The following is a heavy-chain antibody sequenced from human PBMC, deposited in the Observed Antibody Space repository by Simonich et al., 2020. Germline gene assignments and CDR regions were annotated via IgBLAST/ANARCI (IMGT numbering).Heavy chain of an antibody. Sequence: QVQLQESGPGLVKPSETLSLTCAVSGYSISSGYYWGWIRQPPGKGLEWIGSIYHSGSTYDNQSLKSLVTISVDTSKNQFSLKLGSVTAADTAVYYCARVGYSNYYYYGMDVWGQGTTVTVSS. D-gene: IGHD6-13*01. J-gene: IGHJ6*02. CDR3: ARVGYSNYYYYGMDV. CDR1: GYSISSGYY. CDR2: IYHSGST. V-gene: IGHV4-38-2*01.